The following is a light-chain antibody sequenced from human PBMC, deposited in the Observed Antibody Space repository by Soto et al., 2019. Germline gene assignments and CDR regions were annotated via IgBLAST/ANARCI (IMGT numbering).Light chain of an antibody. Sequence: QSVLTQPASVSGSPGQSITISRTGTSSDVGSYNLVSWYQQHPGKAPKLMIYEVSKRPSGVSNRFSGSKSGNTASLTISGLQAEDEADYYCCSYAGSWVFGGGTKLTVL. CDR1: SSDVGSYNL. CDR3: CSYAGSWV. CDR2: EVS. J-gene: IGLJ3*02. V-gene: IGLV2-23*02.